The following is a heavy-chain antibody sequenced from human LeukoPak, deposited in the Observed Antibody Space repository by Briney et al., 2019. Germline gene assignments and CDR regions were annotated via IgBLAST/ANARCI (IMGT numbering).Heavy chain of an antibody. D-gene: IGHD3-9*01. Sequence: SETLSLTCTVSGGSISSYYWSWIRQPPGKGLEWIGYIYYSGSTNYNPSLKSRVTISVDTSKNQFSLKLSSVTAADTAVYYCAGTHDFDWLPRLDYWGQGTLVTVSS. J-gene: IGHJ4*02. V-gene: IGHV4-59*08. CDR1: GGSISSYY. CDR3: AGTHDFDWLPRLDY. CDR2: IYYSGST.